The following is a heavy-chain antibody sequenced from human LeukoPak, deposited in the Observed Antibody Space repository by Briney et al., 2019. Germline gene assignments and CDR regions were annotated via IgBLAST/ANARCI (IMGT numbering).Heavy chain of an antibody. D-gene: IGHD3-10*01. CDR3: ARGDVXGVTAF. CDR2: IDPDSGET. Sequence: ASVRVSCKTSGYIYTGYYMHEVRQASGQGLEWVGRIDPDSGETSYAQKFQGRVTMTRDTSISTAYMEVSGLTSDDTAVYYCARGDVXGVTAFXGQG. CDR1: GYIYTGYY. V-gene: IGHV1-2*06. J-gene: IGHJ1*01.